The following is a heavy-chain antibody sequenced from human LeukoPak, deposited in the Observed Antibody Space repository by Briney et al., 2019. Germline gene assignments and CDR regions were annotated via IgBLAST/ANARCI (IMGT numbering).Heavy chain of an antibody. CDR1: GGSISSGGYY. D-gene: IGHD1-1*01. CDR2: IYYSGST. V-gene: IGHV4-31*03. J-gene: IGHJ6*02. CDR3: AYRSNESFELGMDV. Sequence: SQTLSLTCTVSGGSISSGGYYWSWIRQHPGKGLEWIGYIYYSGSTYYNPSLKSRVTISVDTSKNQFSLKLSSVTAADTAVYYCAYRSNESFELGMDVWGQGTTVTVSS.